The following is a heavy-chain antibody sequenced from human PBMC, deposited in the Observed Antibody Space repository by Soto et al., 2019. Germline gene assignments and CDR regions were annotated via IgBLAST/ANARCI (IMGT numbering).Heavy chain of an antibody. CDR1: GGSISSSSYY. V-gene: IGHV4-39*01. CDR2: IYYSGST. D-gene: IGHD3-22*01. Sequence: SETLSLTCTVSGGSISSSSYYWGWIRQPPGKGLEWIGSIYYSGSTYYNPSLKSRVTISVDTSKNQFSLKLSSVTAADTAVYYCAKGLLYYDSSGYCWFDPWGQGTLVT. CDR3: AKGLLYYDSSGYCWFDP. J-gene: IGHJ5*02.